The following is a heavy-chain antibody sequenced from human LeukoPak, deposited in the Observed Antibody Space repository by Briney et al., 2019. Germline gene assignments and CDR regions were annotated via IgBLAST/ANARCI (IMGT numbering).Heavy chain of an antibody. CDR3: ARATSTAATDGRDSY. J-gene: IGHJ4*02. CDR1: GYTFTGYY. V-gene: IGHV1-2*02. CDR2: INPNSGGT. Sequence: ASVKVSCKASGYTFTGYYMHWVRQAPGQGLEWMGWINPNSGGTNYAQKFQGRVTMTRDTSISTAYMELSRLRPDDTAVYYCARATSTAATDGRDSYWGQGTLVTVSS. D-gene: IGHD2-15*01.